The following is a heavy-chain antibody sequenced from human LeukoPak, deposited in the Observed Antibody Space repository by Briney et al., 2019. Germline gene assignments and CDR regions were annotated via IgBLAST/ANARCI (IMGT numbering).Heavy chain of an antibody. J-gene: IGHJ4*02. D-gene: IGHD3-9*01. V-gene: IGHV4-61*01. CDR3: ARGYYDILTGPPGY. CDR1: GGSVSSGSYY. CDR2: TTYSGST. Sequence: SETLPLTCTVSGGSVSSGSYYWSWIRQPPGKGLEWIGYTTYSGSTNYNPSLKSRVTISVDTSKNQFSLRLSSVTAADTAVYYCARGYYDILTGPPGYWGQGTLVTVSS.